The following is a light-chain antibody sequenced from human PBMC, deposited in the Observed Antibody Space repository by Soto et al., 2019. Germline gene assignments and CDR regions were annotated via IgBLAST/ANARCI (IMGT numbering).Light chain of an antibody. V-gene: IGLV1-36*01. CDR1: SSNIGNNA. CDR3: AVWDDSLNGPL. CDR2: FDD. J-gene: IGLJ3*02. Sequence: QSVLTQPPSVSAVPRQRVTISCSGSSSNIGNNAVNWYQQVPGKAPKLLIHFDDRVASGVSDRFSGSKSGTSASLAISGLQPEDEADYYCAVWDDSLNGPLFGGGTQLTVL.